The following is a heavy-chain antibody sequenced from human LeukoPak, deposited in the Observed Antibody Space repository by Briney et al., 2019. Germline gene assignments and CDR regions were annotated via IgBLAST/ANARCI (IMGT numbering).Heavy chain of an antibody. CDR3: ARYYYDSSGYVGDYYGMDV. CDR2: INPSGGST. D-gene: IGHD3-22*01. V-gene: IGHV1-46*01. Sequence: GASVKVSCKASGYTFTSYYMHWVRQAPGQGLEWMGIINPSGGSTRYAQKFQGRVTMTRDTSTSTVYMELSSLRSEDTAVYYCARYYYDSSGYVGDYYGMDVWGQGTTVTVSS. CDR1: GYTFTSYY. J-gene: IGHJ6*02.